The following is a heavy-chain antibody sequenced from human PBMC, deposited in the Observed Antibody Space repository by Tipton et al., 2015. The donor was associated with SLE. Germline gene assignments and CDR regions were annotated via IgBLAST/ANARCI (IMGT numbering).Heavy chain of an antibody. V-gene: IGHV2-5*01. J-gene: IGHJ3*02. CDR1: GFSLSTSGVG. Sequence: LVKPTETLTLTCTFSGFSLSTSGVGVGWIRQPPGKALEWLALIYWNDDKRYSPSLKSRLTITKDTSKNQVVLTMTNMDPVDTATYYCAQTGFWSGYSSRAFDIWGQGTMVTVSS. D-gene: IGHD3-3*01. CDR3: AQTGFWSGYSSRAFDI. CDR2: IYWNDDK.